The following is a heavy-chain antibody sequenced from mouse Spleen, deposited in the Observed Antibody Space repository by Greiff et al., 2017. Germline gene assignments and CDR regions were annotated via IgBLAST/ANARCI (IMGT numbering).Heavy chain of an antibody. D-gene: IGHD1-1*01. CDR1: GYTFTDYN. V-gene: IGHV1-18*01. CDR3: ARGGSSYDYFDD. Sequence: VQLPQSGPELVKPGASVKIPCKASGYTFTDYNMDWVKQSHGKSLEWIGDINPNNGGTIYNQKFKGKATLTVDKSSSTAYMELRSLTAEDTAVYYCARGGSSYDYFDDWGQGTTLTVSS. J-gene: IGHJ2*01. CDR2: INPNNGGT.